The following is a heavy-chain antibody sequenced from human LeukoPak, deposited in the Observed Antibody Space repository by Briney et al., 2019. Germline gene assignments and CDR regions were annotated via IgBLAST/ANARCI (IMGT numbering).Heavy chain of an antibody. CDR2: ISSSSSYI. J-gene: IGHJ4*02. CDR1: VFTFSSYS. D-gene: IGHD2-2*01. CDR3: VRDLANQLDDY. Sequence: GGSLRLSCAASVFTFSSYSMNWVRQAPGKGLEWVSSISSSSSYIYYADSVKGRFTISRDNAKNSLYLQMNSLRAEDTAVYCCVRDLANQLDDYWGQGTLVTVSS. V-gene: IGHV3-21*01.